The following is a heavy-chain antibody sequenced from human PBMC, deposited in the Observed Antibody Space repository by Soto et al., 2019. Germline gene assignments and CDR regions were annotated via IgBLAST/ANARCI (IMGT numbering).Heavy chain of an antibody. CDR2: IIPIFGTA. CDR1: GGTFSSYA. J-gene: IGHJ4*02. D-gene: IGHD4-17*01. V-gene: IGHV1-69*12. CDR3: ASPVTPATVTPFDY. Sequence: QVQLVQSGAEVKKPGSSVKVSCKASGGTFSSYAISWVRQAPGQGLEWMGGIIPIFGTANYAQKFQGRVTXXAXEXXSTAYMELSSLRSEDTAVYYCASPVTPATVTPFDYWGQGTLVTVSS.